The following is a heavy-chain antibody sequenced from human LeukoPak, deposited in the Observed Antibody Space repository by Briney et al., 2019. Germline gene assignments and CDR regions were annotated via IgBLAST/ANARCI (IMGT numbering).Heavy chain of an antibody. CDR2: IYYSGST. CDR1: GGSISSYY. D-gene: IGHD3-22*01. J-gene: IGHJ4*02. Sequence: SETLSLTCTVSGGSISSYYWSWIRQPPGKGLEWVGYIYYSGSTNYNPSLKSRVTISVDTSKNQFSLKLSSVTAADTAVYYCARVYDSSGYYEYYFDYWGQGTLVTVSS. CDR3: ARVYDSSGYYEYYFDY. V-gene: IGHV4-59*01.